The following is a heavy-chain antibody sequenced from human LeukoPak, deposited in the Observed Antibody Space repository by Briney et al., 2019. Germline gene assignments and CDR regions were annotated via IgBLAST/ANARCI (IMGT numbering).Heavy chain of an antibody. CDR2: VFSTRST. D-gene: IGHD6-13*01. Sequence: SETLSLTCTVSGGSISSYCWSWIRRSPGKGLEWIGYVFSTRSTNYNPSLKSRLTISVDTSKNQFSLKLSSVTAAGTAVYYCARGVAAAGTGAPPFDYWGQGTLVTVSS. CDR1: GGSISSYC. CDR3: ARGVAAAGTGAPPFDY. V-gene: IGHV4-59*12. J-gene: IGHJ4*02.